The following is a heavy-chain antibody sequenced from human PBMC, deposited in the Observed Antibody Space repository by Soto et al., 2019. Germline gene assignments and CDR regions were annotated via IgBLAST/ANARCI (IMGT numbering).Heavy chain of an antibody. Sequence: QVQLVESGGDLVKPGGSLRLSCAASGFTFSHYYMSWIRQAPGKGLEWISYISSGGTTIYYADSVKGRFTISRDNAKNSLYLQMNSLRAEDTAVYYCAREARTPLYWGQGTLVTVSS. V-gene: IGHV3-11*01. CDR3: AREARTPLY. CDR1: GFTFSHYY. J-gene: IGHJ4*02. CDR2: ISSGGTTI.